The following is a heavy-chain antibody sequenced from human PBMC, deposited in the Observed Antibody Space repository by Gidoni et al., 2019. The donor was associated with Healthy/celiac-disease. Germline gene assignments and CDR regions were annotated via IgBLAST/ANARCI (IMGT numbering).Heavy chain of an antibody. CDR1: GFTFSSYG. D-gene: IGHD3-10*01. Sequence: QVQLVESGGGVVHPGRSLRLSCAASGFTFSSYGMHWVRQAPGKGLEWVAVIWYDGSNKYYADSVKGRFTISRDNSKNTLYLQMNSLRAEDTAVYYCARDPAITMVRGVNGFDYWGQGTLVTVSS. CDR3: ARDPAITMVRGVNGFDY. CDR2: IWYDGSNK. V-gene: IGHV3-33*01. J-gene: IGHJ4*02.